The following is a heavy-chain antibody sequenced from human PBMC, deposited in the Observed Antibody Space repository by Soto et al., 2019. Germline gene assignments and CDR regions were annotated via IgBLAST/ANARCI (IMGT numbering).Heavy chain of an antibody. J-gene: IGHJ4*02. CDR3: ARDIAAVAATGDY. D-gene: IGHD6-19*01. Sequence: SETLSLTCAVSGGSISSSNWWSWVRQPPGKGLEWIGEIYHSGSTNYNPSLKSRVTISVDKSKNQFSLKLSSVTAADTAVYYCARDIAAVAATGDYWGQGTLVTVYS. V-gene: IGHV4-4*02. CDR2: IYHSGST. CDR1: GGSISSSNW.